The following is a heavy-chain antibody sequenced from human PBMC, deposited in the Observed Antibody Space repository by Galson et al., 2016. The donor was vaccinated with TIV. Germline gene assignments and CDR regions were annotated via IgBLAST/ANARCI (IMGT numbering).Heavy chain of an antibody. CDR2: INPDNGDT. V-gene: IGHV1-2*02. CDR1: EDTFTAYY. Sequence: SVKVSCKASEDTFTAYYIHWVRQAPGLGLEWMGWINPDNGDTNYAQKFEGRVTMTRDTSITTAYMDLSSLKSDDTAVDYCARDVGSSSTSWFDPWGQGTLVTVSS. D-gene: IGHD6-6*01. CDR3: ARDVGSSSTSWFDP. J-gene: IGHJ5*02.